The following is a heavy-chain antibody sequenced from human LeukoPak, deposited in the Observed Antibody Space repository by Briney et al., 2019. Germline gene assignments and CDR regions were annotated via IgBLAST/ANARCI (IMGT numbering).Heavy chain of an antibody. CDR3: AKRDGYNLDY. CDR1: GFTFSDYW. Sequence: GGSLRLSCAASGFTFSDYWMSWVRQAPGKGLEWVSAISGSGGSTYYADSVKGRFTISRDNSKNTLYLQMNSLRAEDTAVYYCAKRDGYNLDYWGQGTLVTVSS. CDR2: ISGSGGST. V-gene: IGHV3-23*01. D-gene: IGHD5-24*01. J-gene: IGHJ4*02.